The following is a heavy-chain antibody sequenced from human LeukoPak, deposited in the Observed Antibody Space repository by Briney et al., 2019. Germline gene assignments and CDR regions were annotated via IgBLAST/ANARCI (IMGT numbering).Heavy chain of an antibody. Sequence: GGSLRLSCAASGFTVSSNYMSWVRQAPGKGLEWVSVIYSGGSTYYADSVKGRFTISRDNSKNTLYLQMNSLRAEDTAVYYCAKEVYCSSTSCYPDYWGQGTLVTVSS. CDR2: IYSGGST. V-gene: IGHV3-53*05. CDR3: AKEVYCSSTSCYPDY. J-gene: IGHJ4*02. CDR1: GFTVSSNY. D-gene: IGHD2-2*01.